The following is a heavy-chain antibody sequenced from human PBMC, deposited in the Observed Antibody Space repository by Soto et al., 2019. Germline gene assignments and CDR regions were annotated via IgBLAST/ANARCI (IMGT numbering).Heavy chain of an antibody. CDR3: ASVMDTSHNWFDP. D-gene: IGHD5-18*01. CDR2: IYYSGST. CDR1: GGSISSYY. V-gene: IGHV4-59*08. Sequence: PSETLSLTCTVSGGSISSYYWSWIRQPPGKGLEWIGYIYYSGSTNYNPSLKSRVTISADTSKNQFSLKLRSVTAADTAVYYCASVMDTSHNWFDPWGQGILVTVS. J-gene: IGHJ5*02.